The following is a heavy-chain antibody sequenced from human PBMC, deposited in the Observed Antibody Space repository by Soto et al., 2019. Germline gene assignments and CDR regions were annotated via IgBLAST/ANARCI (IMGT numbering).Heavy chain of an antibody. J-gene: IGHJ6*02. D-gene: IGHD3-10*01. Sequence: SETLSLTCTVSGGSISSYYWSWIRQPPGKGLEWIGYIYYSGSTNYNPSLKSRVTISVDTSKNQFSLKLSSVTAADTAVYYCARARYYYGSGGYYYYGMDVWGQGTTVTVSS. CDR1: GGSISSYY. CDR2: IYYSGST. CDR3: ARARYYYGSGGYYYYGMDV. V-gene: IGHV4-59*01.